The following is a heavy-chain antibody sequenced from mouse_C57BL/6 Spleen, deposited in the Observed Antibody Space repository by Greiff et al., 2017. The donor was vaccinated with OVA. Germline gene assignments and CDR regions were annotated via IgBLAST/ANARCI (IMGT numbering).Heavy chain of an antibody. D-gene: IGHD2-3*01. J-gene: IGHJ4*01. CDR2: IDPETGGT. Sequence: VKLVESGAELVRPGASVTLSCKASGYTFTDYEMHWVKQTPVHGLEWIGAIDPETGGTAYNQKFKGKAILTADKSSSTAYMELRSLTSEDSAVYYCTRDGYHSYWGQGTSVTVSS. CDR3: TRDGYHSY. CDR1: GYTFTDYE. V-gene: IGHV1-15*01.